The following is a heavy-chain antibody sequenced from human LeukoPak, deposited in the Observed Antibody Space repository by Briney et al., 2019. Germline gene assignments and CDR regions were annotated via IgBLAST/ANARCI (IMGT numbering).Heavy chain of an antibody. Sequence: ASVKASCKSSGFTFIHYYLLWVRQAPGQGLVLMGQINPNTASTNCARMFQGRVTMTADTSTSTVYMELNSLTSDDTAVYYCARDLSGWGNSIYWGQGTPVTVS. D-gene: IGHD2/OR15-2a*01. CDR2: INPNTAST. CDR1: GFTFIHYY. J-gene: IGHJ4*02. V-gene: IGHV1-46*01. CDR3: ARDLSGWGNSIY.